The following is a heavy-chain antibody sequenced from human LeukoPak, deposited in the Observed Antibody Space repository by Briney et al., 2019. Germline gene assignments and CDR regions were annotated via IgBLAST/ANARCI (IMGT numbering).Heavy chain of an antibody. D-gene: IGHD6-13*01. J-gene: IGHJ4*02. Sequence: GGSLRLSCAASGFTFSSYWMHWVRQAPGKGLVWVSRINTDGSSTSYADSVKGRFTISRDNAKNSLYLQMNSPRADDTAVYYCARLYSSSVNFWGQGTMVTVSS. CDR1: GFTFSSYW. V-gene: IGHV3-74*01. CDR2: INTDGSST. CDR3: ARLYSSSVNF.